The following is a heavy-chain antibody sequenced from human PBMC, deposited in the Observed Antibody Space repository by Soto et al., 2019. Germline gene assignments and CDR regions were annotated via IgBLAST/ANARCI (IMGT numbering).Heavy chain of an antibody. V-gene: IGHV3-23*01. J-gene: IGHJ4*02. CDR1: GFTLSSYA. Sequence: GGSLRLSCAASGFTLSSYAMSWVRPAPGEGLEWVSAISGSGGSTYYADSVKGRFTISRDNSKNTLYLQMNSLRAEDTAVYYCAKEGRQWLVYYFDYWGQGTLVTVSS. D-gene: IGHD6-19*01. CDR2: ISGSGGST. CDR3: AKEGRQWLVYYFDY.